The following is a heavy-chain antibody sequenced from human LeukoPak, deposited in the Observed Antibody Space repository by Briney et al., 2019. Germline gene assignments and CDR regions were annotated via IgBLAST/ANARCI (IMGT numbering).Heavy chain of an antibody. V-gene: IGHV4-59*08. Sequence: SETLSLTCSVSGGSVSNYYWSWIPQPPGKGLEWIVYVYYTGSTNYNPSLKSRVTMFEDKSKNQFSLRLYSVTVADTAVYYCARHFAYSSSSYFDYWGQGSLVTVSS. D-gene: IGHD6-6*01. CDR2: VYYTGST. CDR3: ARHFAYSSSSYFDY. CDR1: GGSVSNYY. J-gene: IGHJ4*02.